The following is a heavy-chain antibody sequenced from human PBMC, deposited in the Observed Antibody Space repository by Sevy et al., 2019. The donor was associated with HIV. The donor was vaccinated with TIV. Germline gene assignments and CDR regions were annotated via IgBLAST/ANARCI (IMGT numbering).Heavy chain of an antibody. Sequence: GGSLRLSCAASGFTFSSYAMSWVRQAPGKGLEWVSAISGSGGSTYYADSVKGRFTISRDNSKNTLYLQMNSLRAEDTAVYYCAKVPLTLYYYESSGYGDYFDYWGQGTLVTVSS. CDR3: AKVPLTLYYYESSGYGDYFDY. D-gene: IGHD3-22*01. CDR1: GFTFSSYA. CDR2: ISGSGGST. J-gene: IGHJ4*02. V-gene: IGHV3-23*01.